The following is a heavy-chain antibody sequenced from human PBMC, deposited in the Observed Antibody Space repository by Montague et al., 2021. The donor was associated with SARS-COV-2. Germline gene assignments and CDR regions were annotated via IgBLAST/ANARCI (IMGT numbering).Heavy chain of an antibody. CDR1: GGSFIGYY. D-gene: IGHD3-10*01. Sequence: SETLSLTCAVSGGSFIGYYWNWIRQPPGKGLEWIGEINHGGSTKYSPSLKSRLTISADTSKNQFSLKLTSVAAADTAVYYCARLRDGVVPSPILGVGPYYSYYYMDVWGRGTTVTVSS. J-gene: IGHJ6*03. CDR2: INHGGST. V-gene: IGHV4-34*01. CDR3: ARLRDGVVPSPILGVGPYYSYYYMDV.